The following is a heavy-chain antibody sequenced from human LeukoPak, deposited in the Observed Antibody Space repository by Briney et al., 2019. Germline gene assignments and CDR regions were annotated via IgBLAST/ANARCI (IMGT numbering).Heavy chain of an antibody. CDR1: GLTFSGQW. Sequence: PGWSLRLSCAASGLTFSGQWMNWVRQAPGQGLEWVANIKYDGSEEYYADSVKGRFTISRDNAKNSLSLQMNYVRAGDTAIYYCAYTNHLTYWGQGTLVTVSS. V-gene: IGHV3-7*01. CDR2: IKYDGSEE. J-gene: IGHJ4*02. D-gene: IGHD3-16*01. CDR3: AYTNHLTY.